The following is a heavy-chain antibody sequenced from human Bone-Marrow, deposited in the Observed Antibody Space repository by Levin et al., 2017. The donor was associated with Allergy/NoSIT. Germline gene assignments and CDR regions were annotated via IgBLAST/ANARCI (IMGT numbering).Heavy chain of an antibody. CDR3: ARVTGDWNAFDI. J-gene: IGHJ3*02. V-gene: IGHV4-39*01. CDR1: GGSISSTSHY. D-gene: IGHD2-21*02. Sequence: SETLSLTCTLSGGSISSTSHYWGWIRQPPEKGLEWIGSIFYSGSSYYNPSLKSRVTISVDTSKNQFSLKLSSVTAADTAVYYCARVTGDWNAFDIWGQGTMVSVSS. CDR2: IFYSGSS.